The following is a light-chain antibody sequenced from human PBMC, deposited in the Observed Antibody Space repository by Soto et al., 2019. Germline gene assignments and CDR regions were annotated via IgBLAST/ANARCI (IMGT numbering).Light chain of an antibody. CDR3: HTYNTYSLHT. J-gene: IGKJ2*01. V-gene: IGKV1-5*01. Sequence: DIQMTQSPSTLSASVGDRITITCRASQSVSRRLAWYQQKPGKAPKLLIYDASSLDSGVPSRFSGRGSGTEFTLNISSLQPDDCATYYCHTYNTYSLHTFGQGNKLEIK. CDR1: QSVSRR. CDR2: DAS.